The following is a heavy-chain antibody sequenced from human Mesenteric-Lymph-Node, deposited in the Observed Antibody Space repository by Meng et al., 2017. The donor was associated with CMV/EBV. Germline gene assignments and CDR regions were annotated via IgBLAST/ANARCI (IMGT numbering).Heavy chain of an antibody. CDR2: IYYSGST. CDR3: ARGGDYYDSSGYYYFDY. V-gene: IGHV4-59*01. CDR1: GGSFSGYY. J-gene: IGHJ4*02. D-gene: IGHD3-22*01. Sequence: SETLSLTCAVYGGSFSGYYWSWIRQPPGKGLEWIGYIYYSGSTNYNPSLKSRVTISVDTSKNQFSLKLSSVTAADTAVYYCARGGDYYDSSGYYYFDYWGQGTLVTVSS.